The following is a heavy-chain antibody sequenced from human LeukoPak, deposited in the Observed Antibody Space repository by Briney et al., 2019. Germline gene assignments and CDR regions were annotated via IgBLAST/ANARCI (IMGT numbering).Heavy chain of an antibody. CDR2: ISDSGGST. D-gene: IGHD2-15*01. V-gene: IGHV3-23*01. Sequence: PGGSLRLSCAASGFTFSHYSMNWVRQAPGKGLEWVSAISDSGGSTYNADSVKGRFTISRDNSKNTLYLQMNSLRAEDTAVYYCAKGFVFFDYWGQGTLVTVSS. CDR3: AKGFVFFDY. CDR1: GFTFSHYS. J-gene: IGHJ4*02.